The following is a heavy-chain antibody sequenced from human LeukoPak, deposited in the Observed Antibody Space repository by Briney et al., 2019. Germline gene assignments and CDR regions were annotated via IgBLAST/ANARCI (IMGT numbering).Heavy chain of an antibody. CDR1: GGSISSGGYY. V-gene: IGHV4-30-2*01. Sequence: PSETLSLTCTVSGGSISSGGYYWSWIRQPPGKGLEWIGYIYHSGSTYYNPSLKSRVTISVDRSKNQFSLKLSSVTAADTAVYYCARPGITGTRGWFDPWGQGTLVTVSS. CDR2: IYHSGST. D-gene: IGHD1-20*01. CDR3: ARPGITGTRGWFDP. J-gene: IGHJ5*02.